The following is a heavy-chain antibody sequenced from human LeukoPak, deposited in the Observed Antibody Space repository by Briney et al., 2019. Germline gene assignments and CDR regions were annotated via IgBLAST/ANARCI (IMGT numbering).Heavy chain of an antibody. CDR2: IYYSGNT. V-gene: IGHV4-39*01. Sequence: SETLSLTCTVSGGSISSSSYYWGWIRQPPGKGLEWIGSIYYSGNTYYNPSLKSRVTISVDTSKNQFSLKLSSVTAADTAVYYCARRGGYSYGFDYWGQGTLVTVSS. CDR3: ARRGGYSYGFDY. D-gene: IGHD5-18*01. CDR1: GGSISSSSYY. J-gene: IGHJ4*02.